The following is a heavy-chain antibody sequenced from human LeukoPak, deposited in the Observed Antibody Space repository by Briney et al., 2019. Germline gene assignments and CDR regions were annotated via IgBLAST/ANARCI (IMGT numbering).Heavy chain of an antibody. CDR2: VYSSGST. CDR3: ARLITGSTTDFDI. Sequence: PSENLSLTCTGAGGSISGYYWSWIRHPAGQGLKWMGRVYSSGSTYSNPSLKSRVTTSVDTTKNQFTLKLSYATAADTAVYYCARLITGSTTDFDIWGQGTMVTVSS. D-gene: IGHD1-7*01. V-gene: IGHV4-4*07. J-gene: IGHJ3*02. CDR1: GGSISGYY.